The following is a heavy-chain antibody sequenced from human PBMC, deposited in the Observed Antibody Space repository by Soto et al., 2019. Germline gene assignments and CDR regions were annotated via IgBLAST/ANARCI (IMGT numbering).Heavy chain of an antibody. CDR1: GFTFSSYW. D-gene: IGHD6-6*01. CDR3: ARVRFEYSSSSGAFDI. V-gene: IGHV3-7*03. Sequence: GGSPRLSCAASGFTFSSYWMSWVRQAPGKGLEWVANIKQDGSEKYYVDSVKGRFTISRDNAKNSLYLQMNSLRAEDTAVYYCARVRFEYSSSSGAFDIWGQGTMVTVSS. J-gene: IGHJ3*02. CDR2: IKQDGSEK.